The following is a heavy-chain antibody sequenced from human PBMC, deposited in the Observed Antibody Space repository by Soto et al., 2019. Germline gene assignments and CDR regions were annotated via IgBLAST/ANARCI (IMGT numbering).Heavy chain of an antibody. Sequence: QVQLQQWGAGLLKPSETLSLTCAVYGGSFSGYYWSWIRQPPGKGLEWIGEINHSGSTNYNPSLKSRVTISVATSKNQFSLKLSSVTAADTAVYYCARGPHIVVVSKGYFDLWGRGTLVTVSS. CDR1: GGSFSGYY. J-gene: IGHJ2*01. D-gene: IGHD2-21*01. V-gene: IGHV4-34*01. CDR2: INHSGST. CDR3: ARGPHIVVVSKGYFDL.